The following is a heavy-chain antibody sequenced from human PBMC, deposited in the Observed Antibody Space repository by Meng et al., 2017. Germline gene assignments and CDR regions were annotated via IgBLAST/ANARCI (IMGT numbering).Heavy chain of an antibody. D-gene: IGHD3-22*01. CDR3: GRDGGPYYYDSSGYWDAFDI. CDR2: IYSGGST. J-gene: IGHJ3*02. CDR1: GFTVSSNY. Sequence: GESLKISCAASGFTVSSNYMSWVRQAPGKGLEWVSVIYSGGSTYYADSVKGRFTISRNNSKNTLYLQVNSLRTEDTSVYYCGRDGGPYYYDSSGYWDAFDIWGQGTMVTVSS. V-gene: IGHV3-66*02.